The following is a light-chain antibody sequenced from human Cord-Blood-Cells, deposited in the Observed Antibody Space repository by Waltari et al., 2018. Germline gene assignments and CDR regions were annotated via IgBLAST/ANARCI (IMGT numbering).Light chain of an antibody. CDR2: GAS. V-gene: IGKV3-20*01. CDR1: QSVSSSY. J-gene: IGKJ2*03. CDR3: QQYGSSPHS. Sequence: EIVLTQSPGTLSLSPGERATFSCRASQSVSSSYLAWYQQKPGQAPRLLIYGASSRDTGIPDRFSGSGSGTDFTLTISRLEPEDFAVYYCQQYGSSPHSFGQGTKLEIK.